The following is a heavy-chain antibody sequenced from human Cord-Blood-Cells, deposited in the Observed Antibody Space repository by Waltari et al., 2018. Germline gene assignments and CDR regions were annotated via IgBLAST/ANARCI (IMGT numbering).Heavy chain of an antibody. J-gene: IGHJ3*02. CDR3: ARGRDSSTYDAFDI. Sequence: QVQLVQSGAEVKKPGASVKVSCKASGYTFTGYYMHWVRPAPGQGLEWMGWIKPNSGCTNYAQKFQGWVTMTRDTSISTAYMELSRLRSDDTAVYYCARGRDSSTYDAFDIWGQGTMVTVSS. CDR1: GYTFTGYY. D-gene: IGHD6-13*01. CDR2: IKPNSGCT. V-gene: IGHV1-2*04.